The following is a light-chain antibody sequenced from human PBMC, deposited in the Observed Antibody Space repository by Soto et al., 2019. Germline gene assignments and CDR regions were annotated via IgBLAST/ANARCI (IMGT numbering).Light chain of an antibody. J-gene: IGKJ5*01. CDR1: QSVSSSY. V-gene: IGKV3-20*01. Sequence: EIVLTQSPGTLSLSPGERATLSCRASQSVSSSYLAWYQQKPGQAPRLLIYGASSRATGIPDRFSGSGSGTDFTLTISRLEPEDFAVYYCQQYGSSPPSSTLGQGTRLEI. CDR3: QQYGSSPPSST. CDR2: GAS.